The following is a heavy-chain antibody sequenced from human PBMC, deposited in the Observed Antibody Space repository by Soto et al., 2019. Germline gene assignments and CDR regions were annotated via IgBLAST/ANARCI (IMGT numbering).Heavy chain of an antibody. CDR1: GFTFSTHS. J-gene: IGHJ4*02. CDR3: VGEVGFQLIY. CDR2: ITSTSVTM. Sequence: DVQLVESGGGLVQPGGSLRLSCAASGFTFSTHSMNWVRQAPGKGLEWISYITSTSVTMYADSVKGRFTISRDNAKNSLYLQMNSRRVEDTAVYFCVGEVGFQLIYWGQGTLVTVSS. V-gene: IGHV3-48*01. D-gene: IGHD1-1*01.